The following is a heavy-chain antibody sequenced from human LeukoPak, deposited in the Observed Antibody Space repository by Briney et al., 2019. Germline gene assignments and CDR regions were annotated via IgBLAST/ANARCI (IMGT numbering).Heavy chain of an antibody. D-gene: IGHD1-1*01. V-gene: IGHV1-24*01. J-gene: IGHJ3*02. Sequence: ASVKVSCKVSGYTLTELSMHWVRQAPGKGLEWMGGFDPEDGETIYAQKFQGRVTMTEDTSTDTAYMELSSLRVEDTAVYFCVLGAYWNDDKNAFHIWGPGTMVTVSS. CDR3: VLGAYWNDDKNAFHI. CDR1: GYTLTELS. CDR2: FDPEDGET.